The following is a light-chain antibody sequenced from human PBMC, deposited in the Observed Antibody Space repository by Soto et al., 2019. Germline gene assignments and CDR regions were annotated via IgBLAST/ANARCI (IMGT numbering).Light chain of an antibody. J-gene: IGKJ1*01. CDR1: QSVNTW. V-gene: IGKV1-5*01. CDR2: DAS. Sequence: DIQMTQSAATLSASLGDRVTIACRASQSVNTWLAWYQKKPGKPPKLLIYDASSLQSGVPSRFSGSGSGTEFTLTISSLKPDDFATYYCQQYNSDWKFGQGTKVDIK. CDR3: QQYNSDWK.